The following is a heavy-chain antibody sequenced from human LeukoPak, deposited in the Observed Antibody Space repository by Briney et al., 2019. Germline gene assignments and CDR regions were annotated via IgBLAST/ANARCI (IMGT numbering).Heavy chain of an antibody. CDR2: INTGNGNT. Sequence: ASVKVSCKASGYTFAGYGVHWVRQAPGQGLECMGWINTGNGNTGSSQNFQGRVTLTKDTAASTAYMELSGLTSEGTAVYYCAKDHGKSGSFDYWGQGTLVTVS. V-gene: IGHV1-3*04. CDR1: GYTFAGYG. CDR3: AKDHGKSGSFDY. J-gene: IGHJ4*02. D-gene: IGHD5-24*01.